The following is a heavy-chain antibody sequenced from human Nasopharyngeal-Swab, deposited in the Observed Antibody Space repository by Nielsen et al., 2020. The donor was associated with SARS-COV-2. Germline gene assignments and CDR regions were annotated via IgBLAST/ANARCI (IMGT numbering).Heavy chain of an antibody. D-gene: IGHD3-22*01. CDR1: GGSFSGYY. V-gene: IGHV4-34*01. J-gene: IGHJ3*02. CDR2: INHSGST. Sequence: SETLLTCAVYGGSFSGYYWSWIRQPPGKGLEWIGEINHSGSTNYNPSLKSRVTISVDTSKNQFSLKLSSVTAADTAVYYCARGEDTRNYYDSSVTDAFDIWGQGTMVTVSS. CDR3: ARGEDTRNYYDSSVTDAFDI.